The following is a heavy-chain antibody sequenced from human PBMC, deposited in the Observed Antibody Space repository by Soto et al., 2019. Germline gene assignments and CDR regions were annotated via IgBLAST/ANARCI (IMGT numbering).Heavy chain of an antibody. CDR3: ARDERGESYYYGMDV. CDR2: IHYSGST. CDR1: GGSISSGGYY. D-gene: IGHD2-21*01. Sequence: QVQLQESGPGLVKPSQTLSLTCTVSGGSISSGGYYWSWIRQHPGKGLEWIGYIHYSGSTYYNPSLKRRVTMSVDTSKNQFSLRLSSVTAADTAVYYCARDERGESYYYGMDVWGQGTTVTVSS. V-gene: IGHV4-31*03. J-gene: IGHJ6*02.